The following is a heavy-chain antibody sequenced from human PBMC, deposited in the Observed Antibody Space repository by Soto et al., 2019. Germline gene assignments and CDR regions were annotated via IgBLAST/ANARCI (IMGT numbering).Heavy chain of an antibody. CDR1: GGSISSGDYY. Sequence: SETLSLTCTVSGGSISSGDYYWSWIRQPPGKGLEWIGYIYYSGSTYYNPPLKSRVTISVDTSKNQFSLKLNSVTAADTAVYYCARDLWGYCGTDCYPLDVWGQGTKVTVSS. V-gene: IGHV4-30-4*02. D-gene: IGHD2-21*02. CDR2: IYYSGST. CDR3: ARDLWGYCGTDCYPLDV. J-gene: IGHJ6*02.